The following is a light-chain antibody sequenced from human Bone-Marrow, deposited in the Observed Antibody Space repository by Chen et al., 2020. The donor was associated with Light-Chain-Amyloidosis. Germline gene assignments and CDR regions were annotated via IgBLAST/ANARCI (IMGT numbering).Light chain of an antibody. CDR2: AAS. Sequence: DIQMTQSPASVSASVGDRVTITWRASQNINTCLAWYQQKPGKAPKLLIYAASTLQSGVPSRFSGSRSGTDFARALASLQPADFATYYCQRTFSTPWTVRQGTRVEI. CDR1: QNINTC. CDR3: QRTFSTPWT. J-gene: IGKJ1*01. V-gene: IGKV1-12*01.